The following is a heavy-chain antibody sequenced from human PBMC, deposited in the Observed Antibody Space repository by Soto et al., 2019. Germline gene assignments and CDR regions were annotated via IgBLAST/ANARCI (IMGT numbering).Heavy chain of an antibody. D-gene: IGHD3-22*01. CDR1: GFTFSSYA. V-gene: IGHV3-23*01. CDR3: AKDYRDSIHRLPFDY. Sequence: EVPLLESGGGLVQPGGSLRLSCAASGFTFSSYAMSWVRQAPGKGLEWVSAISGSGGSTYYADSVKGRFTISRDNSKNTLYLQMNSLRAEDTAVYYCAKDYRDSIHRLPFDYWGQGTLVTVSS. J-gene: IGHJ4*02. CDR2: ISGSGGST.